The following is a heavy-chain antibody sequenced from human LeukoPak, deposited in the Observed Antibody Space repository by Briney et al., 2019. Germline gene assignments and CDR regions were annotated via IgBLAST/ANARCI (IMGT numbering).Heavy chain of an antibody. CDR2: MNPNSGNT. CDR1: GYSFTSYD. Sequence: ASVTVSCKASGYSFTSYDINWVRQATGQGLAWMGWMNPNSGNTGSAQKFQGRVTMTRNTSISTAYMELSNLRSEDTAVYYCARRGAAGGTCMGYWGQGTLVTVSS. CDR3: ARRGAAGGTCMGY. J-gene: IGHJ4*02. D-gene: IGHD6-13*01. V-gene: IGHV1-8*01.